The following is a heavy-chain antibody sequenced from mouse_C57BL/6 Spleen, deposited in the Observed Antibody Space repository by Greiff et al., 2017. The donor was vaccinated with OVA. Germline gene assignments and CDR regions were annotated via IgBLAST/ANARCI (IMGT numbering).Heavy chain of an antibody. V-gene: IGHV1-42*01. J-gene: IGHJ1*03. D-gene: IGHD2-4*01. CDR1: GYSFTGYY. Sequence: VHVKQSGPELVKPGASVKISCKASGYSFTGYYMNWVKQSPEKSLEWIGEINPSTGGTTYNQKFKAKATLTVDKSSSTAYMQLKSLTSEDSAVYYCARSAHYDYDGAWYFDVWGTGTTVTVSS. CDR2: INPSTGGT. CDR3: ARSAHYDYDGAWYFDV.